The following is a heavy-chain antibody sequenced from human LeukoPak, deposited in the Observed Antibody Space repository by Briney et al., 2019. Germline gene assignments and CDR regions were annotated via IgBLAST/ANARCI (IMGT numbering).Heavy chain of an antibody. V-gene: IGHV3-11*01. Sequence: GGSLGLSCAASGFTFSDYFMSWIRQAPGKGLEWVSYISSRGSTTYYVDSVKGRFTISRDNAKNSLYLQMNSLRAEDTALYYCAKDMDPRGYYFDYWGQGTLVTVSS. CDR1: GFTFSDYF. CDR2: ISSRGSTT. CDR3: AKDMDPRGYYFDY. D-gene: IGHD3-10*01. J-gene: IGHJ4*02.